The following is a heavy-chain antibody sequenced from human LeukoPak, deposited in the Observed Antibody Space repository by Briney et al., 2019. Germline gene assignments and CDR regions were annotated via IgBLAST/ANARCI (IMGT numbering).Heavy chain of an antibody. CDR1: GFTLDDYT. CDR2: IIWDSGGI. D-gene: IGHD1-1*01. Sequence: SLRLSCAASGFTLDDYTTQWVRQVPGKRLEWVSAIIWDSGGIGYADSVRGRFTSARDNAKNSMYLQMDSLRPEDTALYYCVKDMHDGSRSLDHQFGMDVWGQGTTVTVS. V-gene: IGHV3-9*01. CDR3: VKDMHDGSRSLDHQFGMDV. J-gene: IGHJ6*01.